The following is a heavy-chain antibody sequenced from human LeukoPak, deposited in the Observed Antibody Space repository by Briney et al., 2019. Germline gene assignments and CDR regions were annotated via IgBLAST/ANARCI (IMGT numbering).Heavy chain of an antibody. CDR1: GFTFSNYS. D-gene: IGHD3-16*01. Sequence: GGSLRLSCAASGFTFSNYSMRWVRQAPGKGLEWVSYISSRSSNIYYADSVKGRFTISRDNAKNSLYLQMNSLRDEDTAVYYCARIPGGYYYAMDVWGQGTTVTVSS. CDR3: ARIPGGYYYAMDV. V-gene: IGHV3-48*02. J-gene: IGHJ6*02. CDR2: ISSRSSNI.